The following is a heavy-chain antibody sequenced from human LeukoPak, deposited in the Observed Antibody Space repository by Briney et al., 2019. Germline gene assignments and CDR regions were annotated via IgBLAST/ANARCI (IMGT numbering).Heavy chain of an antibody. Sequence: GGSLRLSCAASGFTFSSYAMSWVRQAPGKGLEWVSAISGSGGSTYYADSVKGRFTISRDNSKNTLYLQMNSLRAEDTAIYYCAKAPDCNSASCFTAIDCWGQGTLVTVSS. CDR2: ISGSGGST. D-gene: IGHD1-26*01. J-gene: IGHJ4*02. V-gene: IGHV3-23*01. CDR3: AKAPDCNSASCFTAIDC. CDR1: GFTFSSYA.